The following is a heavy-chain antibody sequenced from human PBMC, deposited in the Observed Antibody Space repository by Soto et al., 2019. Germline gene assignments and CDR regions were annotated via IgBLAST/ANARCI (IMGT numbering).Heavy chain of an antibody. D-gene: IGHD5-12*01. V-gene: IGHV1-69*02. CDR1: GGTFSSYT. J-gene: IGHJ4*02. Sequence: QVQLVQSGAEVKKPGSSVKVSCKASGGTFSSYTISWVRQAPGQGLEWMGRIIPILRIANYAQKFQGRVTITADKSTSTAYMELSSLRSEDTAVYYCARVIVTTGLRMYYFDYWGQGTLVTVSS. CDR2: IIPILRIA. CDR3: ARVIVTTGLRMYYFDY.